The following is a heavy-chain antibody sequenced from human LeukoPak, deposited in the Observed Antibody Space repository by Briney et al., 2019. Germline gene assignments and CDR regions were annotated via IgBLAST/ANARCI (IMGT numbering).Heavy chain of an antibody. J-gene: IGHJ4*02. CDR1: GASITSNHW. Sequence: SGTLSLTGAVSGASITSNHWWSWARQAPGEGLEWIGEIYHGGATTYNPSLKSRVTMSVDKSKNEFSLSLRSVTAADTAVYYCATYLYGDYGYYYFDYWGPGTLVTVSS. D-gene: IGHD4-17*01. CDR3: ATYLYGDYGYYYFDY. V-gene: IGHV4-4*02. CDR2: IYHGGAT.